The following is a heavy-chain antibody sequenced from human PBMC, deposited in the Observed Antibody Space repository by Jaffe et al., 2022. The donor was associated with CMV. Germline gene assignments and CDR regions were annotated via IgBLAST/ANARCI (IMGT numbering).Heavy chain of an antibody. D-gene: IGHD4-17*01. J-gene: IGHJ6*02. Sequence: QLQLQESGPGLVKPSETLSLTCTVSGGSISSSSYYWGWIRQPPGKGLEWIGSIYYSGSTYYNPSLKSRVTISVDTSKNQFSLKLSSVTAADTAVYYCASPRHTVTTGLGYYYGMDVWGQGTTVTVSS. V-gene: IGHV4-39*01. CDR3: ASPRHTVTTGLGYYYGMDV. CDR1: GGSISSSSYY. CDR2: IYYSGST.